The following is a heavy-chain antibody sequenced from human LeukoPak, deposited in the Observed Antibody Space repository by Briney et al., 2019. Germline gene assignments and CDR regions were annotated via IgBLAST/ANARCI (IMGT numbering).Heavy chain of an antibody. CDR1: GFTFDDYA. CDR3: AKDRAFVVVAGLDY. CDR2: ISWNSGSI. Sequence: PGRSLRLSCAASGFTFDDYAMHWVRQAPGKGLEWVSGISWNSGSIGYADSVKGRFTISRDNAKNSLYLQMNSLRAEDTALYYCAKDRAFVVVAGLDYWGQGTLVTVSS. V-gene: IGHV3-9*01. J-gene: IGHJ4*02. D-gene: IGHD6-19*01.